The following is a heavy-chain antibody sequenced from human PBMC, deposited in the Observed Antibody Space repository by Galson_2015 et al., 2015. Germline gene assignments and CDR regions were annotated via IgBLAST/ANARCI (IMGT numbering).Heavy chain of an antibody. CDR3: ARGVRDGYNFLAFDI. CDR2: IYTSGST. J-gene: IGHJ3*02. V-gene: IGHV4-61*02. CDR1: GGSISSGSYY. D-gene: IGHD5-24*01. Sequence: TLSLTCTVSGGSISSGSYYWSWIRQPAGKGLEWIGRIYTSGSTNHNPSLKSRVTISVDTSKNQFSLKLSSVTAADTAVYYCARGVRDGYNFLAFDIWGQGTMVTVSS.